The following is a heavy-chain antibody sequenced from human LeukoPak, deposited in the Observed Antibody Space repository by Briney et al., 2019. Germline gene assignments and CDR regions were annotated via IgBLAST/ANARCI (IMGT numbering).Heavy chain of an antibody. CDR3: ARHYYGSGSYYNAFDY. D-gene: IGHD3-10*01. Sequence: SATLSLTCPVSGGSISSSSYYWGWIRQPPGKGLEWIGSIYYSGSTYYNPSLKSRVTISVDTSKNQFSLKLSSVTAADTAVYYCARHYYGSGSYYNAFDYWGQGTLVTVSS. CDR1: GGSISSSSYY. CDR2: IYYSGST. V-gene: IGHV4-39*01. J-gene: IGHJ4*02.